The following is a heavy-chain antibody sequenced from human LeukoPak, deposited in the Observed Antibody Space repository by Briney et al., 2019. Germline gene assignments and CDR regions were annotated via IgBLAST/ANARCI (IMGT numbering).Heavy chain of an antibody. V-gene: IGHV3-7*01. J-gene: IGHJ4*02. D-gene: IGHD3-9*01. CDR1: GLTVSSNY. Sequence: GGSLRLSCAASGLTVSSNYMNWVRQAPGKGLEWVANIKYDGNEKYYVDSVKGRFTISRDNAKNSVYLQMNSLTAADTAVYYCARGKVDFAFWGQGTLVTVSS. CDR3: ARGKVDFAF. CDR2: IKYDGNEK.